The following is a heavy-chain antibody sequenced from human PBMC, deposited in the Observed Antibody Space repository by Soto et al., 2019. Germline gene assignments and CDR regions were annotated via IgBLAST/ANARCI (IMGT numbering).Heavy chain of an antibody. D-gene: IGHD3-16*02. V-gene: IGHV1-18*01. CDR2: ISAYNGNT. CDR1: GYTFTSYG. J-gene: IGHJ4*02. CDR3: ARFVITCGGVIVPTRFDD. Sequence: GASVKVSCKASGYTFTSYGISWVRQAPGQGLEWMGWISAYNGNTNYAQKLQGRVTMTTDTSTSTAYMELRSLRSDDTAVYYCARFVITCGGVIVPTRFDDWGQGTLVTVSS.